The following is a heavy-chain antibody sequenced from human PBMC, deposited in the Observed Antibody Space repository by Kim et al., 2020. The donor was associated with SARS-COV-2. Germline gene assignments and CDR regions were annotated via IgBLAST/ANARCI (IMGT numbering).Heavy chain of an antibody. V-gene: IGHV3-23*01. CDR3: ASEGTDDSSAYFDY. J-gene: IGHJ4*02. D-gene: IGHD3-22*01. Sequence: ADSVKGRITISRDNSMNALYLQMNSLRAEDTAVFYCASEGTDDSSAYFDYWGQGTLVTVSS.